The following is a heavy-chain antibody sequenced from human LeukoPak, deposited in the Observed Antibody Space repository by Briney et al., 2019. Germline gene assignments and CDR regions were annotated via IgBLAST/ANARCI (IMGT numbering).Heavy chain of an antibody. Sequence: GGSLRLSCAASGFTFSSYWMNWARQAPGKGLEWVASINHNGNVNYYVDSVKGRFTISRDNSKNTVYLQMNSLRAEDTATYYCATDVSERLDHWGQGTLVTVSS. CDR2: INHNGNVN. CDR1: GFTFSSYW. CDR3: ATDVSERLDH. J-gene: IGHJ4*01. V-gene: IGHV3-7*01.